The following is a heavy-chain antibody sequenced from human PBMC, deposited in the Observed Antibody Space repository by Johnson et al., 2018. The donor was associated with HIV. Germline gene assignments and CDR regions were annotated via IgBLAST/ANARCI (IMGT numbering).Heavy chain of an antibody. CDR3: ARASLERGAFDI. V-gene: IGHV3-30-3*01. J-gene: IGHJ3*02. CDR1: GFTFSSYA. CDR2: ISYDGNNK. Sequence: QVQLVESGGGVVQPGRSLRLSCSASGFTFSSYAMHWVRQAPGKGLEWVAVISYDGNNKYYADSVKGRFTISRDNSKNTLYLQMNSLRAEDTAVYYCARASLERGAFDIWGQGTMVTVSS. D-gene: IGHD3-10*01.